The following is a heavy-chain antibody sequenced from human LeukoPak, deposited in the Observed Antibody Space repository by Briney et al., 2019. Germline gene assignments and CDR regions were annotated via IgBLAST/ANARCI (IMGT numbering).Heavy chain of an antibody. D-gene: IGHD3-22*01. J-gene: IGHJ4*02. CDR1: GGSIRSGSDY. CDR2: IYYSGST. V-gene: IGHV4-39*02. Sequence: PSETLSLTCTVAGGSIRSGSDYWAWIRQPPGKGLEWIGSIYYSGSTYYNRSLENRVTISIATYNTNFSLKLRSISPADTYVSYCAKPDDSAGNSLDLWGQGHLATVS. CDR3: AKPDDSAGNSLDL.